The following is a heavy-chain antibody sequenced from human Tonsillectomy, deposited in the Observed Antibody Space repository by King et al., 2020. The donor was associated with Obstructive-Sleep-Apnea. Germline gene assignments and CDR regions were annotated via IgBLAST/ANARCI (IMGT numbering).Heavy chain of an antibody. CDR2: IIPMSGTE. D-gene: IGHD3-9*01. CDR1: GGTVTTDT. V-gene: IGHV1-69*01. CDR3: ARDLTGMDV. J-gene: IGHJ6*02. Sequence: QLVQSGAEVKKPGSSVTVSCKASGGTVTTDTISWVRQAPGQGLEWMGGIIPMSGTEHYAQKCQGRVTITADASTNTVFMELNSLRSEDTSVYYCARDLTGMDVWGQGTSVAVSS.